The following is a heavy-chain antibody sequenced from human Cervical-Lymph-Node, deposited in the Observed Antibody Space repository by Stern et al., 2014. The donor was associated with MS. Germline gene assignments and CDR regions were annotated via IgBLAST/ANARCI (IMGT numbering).Heavy chain of an antibody. CDR2: FDPEDGET. Sequence: AQLVESGSEVKKPGASVKVSCKVSGYTLTELSMPWVRQAPGKGLEWMGGFDPEDGETIYAQKIQGRVTMTEDTSTDTAYMEVSSLRSEDTAVYYCATDRDDFRSGYSAPTKGYGLDVWGQGTTVTVTS. J-gene: IGHJ6*02. D-gene: IGHD3-3*01. CDR1: GYTLTELS. V-gene: IGHV1-24*01. CDR3: ATDRDDFRSGYSAPTKGYGLDV.